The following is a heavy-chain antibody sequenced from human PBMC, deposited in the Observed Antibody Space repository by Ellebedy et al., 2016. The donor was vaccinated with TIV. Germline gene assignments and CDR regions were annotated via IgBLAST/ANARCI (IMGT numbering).Heavy chain of an antibody. Sequence: ASVKVSCKGSGYSFTNYWIGWVRQMPGKGLEWMGIIYPGDSDTRYSPSFQGQVTISADKSISTAYLQWSSLKASDTAMYYCARHLSPSGTVSWFDPWGQGTLVTVSS. J-gene: IGHJ5*02. CDR1: GYSFTNYW. V-gene: IGHV5-51*01. CDR3: ARHLSPSGTVSWFDP. D-gene: IGHD2-15*01. CDR2: IYPGDSDT.